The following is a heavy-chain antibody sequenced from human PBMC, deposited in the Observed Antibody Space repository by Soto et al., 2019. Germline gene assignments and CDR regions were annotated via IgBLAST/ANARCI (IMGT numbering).Heavy chain of an antibody. D-gene: IGHD4-17*01. V-gene: IGHV3-48*01. CDR2: ISSSSSTI. J-gene: IGHJ4*02. CDR3: ARDLNYGLFDY. Sequence: EVQLVESGGGLVQPGGSLRLSCAASGFTFSSYSMNWVRQAPGKGLEWVSYISSSSSTIYYADSVKGRFTISRDNAENSLYLQMNSRRAEDAGVYYCARDLNYGLFDYWGQGTLVTVSS. CDR1: GFTFSSYS.